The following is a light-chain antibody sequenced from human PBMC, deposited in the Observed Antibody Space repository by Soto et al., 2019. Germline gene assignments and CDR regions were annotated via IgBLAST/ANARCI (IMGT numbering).Light chain of an antibody. V-gene: IGKV3-20*01. J-gene: IGKJ1*01. CDR2: GAS. Sequence: EIVLTQSPGTLSLSPGERATLSCRASQSVNNNFLAWYQQKPGQAPRLLIYGASSRATGIPDRFSGGGSGTDFTFTISRLEPEDFAVYYCHQYGSAPWTFGQGTKVDIK. CDR3: HQYGSAPWT. CDR1: QSVNNNF.